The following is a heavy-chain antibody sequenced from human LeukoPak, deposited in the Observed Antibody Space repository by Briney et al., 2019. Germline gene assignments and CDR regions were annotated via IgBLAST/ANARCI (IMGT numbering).Heavy chain of an antibody. CDR1: GYTFSDHY. CDR3: AREGRGPGHWAGFDF. J-gene: IGHJ4*02. CDR2: INPYNGDT. D-gene: IGHD7-27*01. Sequence: ASVKVSCKTSGYTFSDHYVQWLRQAPGQGLEWMGWINPYNGDTSSSQKFQGRVTMTMDTSIATAYLELTGLTSDDTAIYYCAREGRGPGHWAGFDFWGQGALVTVSS. V-gene: IGHV1-2*02.